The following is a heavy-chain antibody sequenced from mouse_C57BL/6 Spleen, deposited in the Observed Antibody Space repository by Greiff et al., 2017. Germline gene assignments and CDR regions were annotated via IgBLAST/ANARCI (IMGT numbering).Heavy chain of an antibody. J-gene: IGHJ4*01. D-gene: IGHD1-1*01. CDR1: GYAFSSSW. CDR3: ARMHYYGSSYGDLYAMDY. V-gene: IGHV1-82*01. Sequence: QVQLQQSGPELVKPGASVKISCKASGYAFSSSWLNWVKQRPGKGLEWIGRIYPGDGDTNYNGKFKGKATLTADKSSSTAYMQLSSLTSDDSAVYFCARMHYYGSSYGDLYAMDYWGQGTSVTVSS. CDR2: IYPGDGDT.